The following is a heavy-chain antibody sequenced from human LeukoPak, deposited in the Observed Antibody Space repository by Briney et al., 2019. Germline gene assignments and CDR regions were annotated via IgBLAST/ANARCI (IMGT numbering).Heavy chain of an antibody. CDR2: INHSGST. J-gene: IGHJ6*03. Sequence: SETLALTCAVYGGSFSGYYWSWIRQPPGKGLEWIGEINHSGSTNYNPSLKSRVTISVDTSKNQFSLKLSSVTAADTAVYYCARKLGFRAAAGTKTPYYYYYMDVWGKGTTVTISS. CDR1: GGSFSGYY. V-gene: IGHV4-34*01. D-gene: IGHD6-13*01. CDR3: ARKLGFRAAAGTKTPYYYYYMDV.